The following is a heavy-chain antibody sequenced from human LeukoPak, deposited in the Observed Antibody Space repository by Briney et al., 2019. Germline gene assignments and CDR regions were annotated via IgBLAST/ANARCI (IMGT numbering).Heavy chain of an antibody. CDR1: GGSISSYY. Sequence: SETLSLTCTVSGGSISSYYWSWIRQPAGKGLEWIGRIYTSGSTNYNPSLKSRVTMSVDTSKNQFSLKLSSVTAADTAVYYCARLQDYGDYDYFDYWGQGTLVTVSS. J-gene: IGHJ4*02. CDR3: ARLQDYGDYDYFDY. V-gene: IGHV4-4*07. CDR2: IYTSGST. D-gene: IGHD4-17*01.